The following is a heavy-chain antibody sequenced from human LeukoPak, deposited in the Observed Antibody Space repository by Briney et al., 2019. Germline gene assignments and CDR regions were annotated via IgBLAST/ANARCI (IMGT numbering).Heavy chain of an antibody. CDR2: INPSGGST. V-gene: IGHV1-46*01. D-gene: IGHD3-10*01. J-gene: IGHJ6*03. Sequence: GASVKVSCKASGYTFTSYYMHWVRQAPGQGLEWMGIINPSGGSTSYAQKFQGRVTITTDESTSTAYTELISLRSEDTAVYYCARGICYYGGGKYYDYYYMDDWGKGTTVTVSS. CDR1: GYTFTSYY. CDR3: ARGICYYGGGKYYDYYYMDD.